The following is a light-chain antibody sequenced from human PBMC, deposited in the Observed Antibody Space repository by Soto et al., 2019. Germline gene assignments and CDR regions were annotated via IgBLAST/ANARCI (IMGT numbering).Light chain of an antibody. Sequence: EIVLRQSPGTLSLSPGERATLSCRASQSVSSNHLAWYQQKPGQAPRLLIYGASSRATGIPDRFSGSGSGTDFTLTISRLEPEHFAVYLCQQYGRSPITFGQGTRLEI. CDR2: GAS. J-gene: IGKJ5*01. CDR1: QSVSSNH. V-gene: IGKV3-20*01. CDR3: QQYGRSPIT.